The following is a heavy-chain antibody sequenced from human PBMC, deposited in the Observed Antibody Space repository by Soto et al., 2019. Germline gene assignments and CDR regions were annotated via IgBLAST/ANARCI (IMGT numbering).Heavy chain of an antibody. CDR2: ISGSGGST. Sequence: GVSLRLSCAASGFTFSIYSMNWFRQAPGKGLEWFSLISGSGGSTHYADSVKGRFTISRDTSKNMLYLQMNSLGAEDTAVYYCARDLNYWSLLIEHWGQGTLVTVSS. V-gene: IGHV3-23*01. CDR3: ARDLNYWSLLIEH. D-gene: IGHD2-8*02. CDR1: GFTFSIYS. J-gene: IGHJ4*02.